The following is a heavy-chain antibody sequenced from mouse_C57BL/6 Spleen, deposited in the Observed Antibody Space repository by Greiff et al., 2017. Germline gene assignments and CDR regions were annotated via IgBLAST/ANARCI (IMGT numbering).Heavy chain of an antibody. CDR2: IDPSDSYT. CDR3: ARDFNLYYFDY. CDR1: GYTFTSYW. J-gene: IGHJ2*01. V-gene: IGHV1-59*01. Sequence: QVQLQQPGAELVRPGTSVKLSCKASGYTFTSYWMHWVKQRPGQGLEWIGVIDPSDSYTNYNQKFKGKATLTVDTSSSTAYMQLSSLTSEDSAVYYCARDFNLYYFDYWGQCITLTVS.